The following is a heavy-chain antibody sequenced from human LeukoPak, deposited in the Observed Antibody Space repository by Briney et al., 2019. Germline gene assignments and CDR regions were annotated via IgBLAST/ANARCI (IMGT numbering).Heavy chain of an antibody. V-gene: IGHV3-9*01. Sequence: PGGSLRLPCAASGFTFDDYAMHWVRQAPGKGLEWVSGISWNSGSIGYADSVKGRFTISRDNAKNSLYLQMNSLRAEDTALYYCAKQEGPWGQGTLVTVSS. CDR1: GFTFDDYA. J-gene: IGHJ5*02. CDR2: ISWNSGSI. CDR3: AKQEGP.